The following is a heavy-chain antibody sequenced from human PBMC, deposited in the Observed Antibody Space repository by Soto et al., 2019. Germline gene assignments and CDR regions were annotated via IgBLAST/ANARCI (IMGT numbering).Heavy chain of an antibody. CDR2: ISSSSSTI. V-gene: IGHV3-48*01. Sequence: GGSLRLSCAASGFTFSSYGMNWVRQAPGKGLEWVSYISSSSSTIYYADSVKGRFTISRDNAKNSLYLQMNSLRAEDTAVYCCAKDTGSGPRYWGQGTLVTVSS. CDR3: AKDTGSGPRY. CDR1: GFTFSSYG. D-gene: IGHD6-19*01. J-gene: IGHJ4*02.